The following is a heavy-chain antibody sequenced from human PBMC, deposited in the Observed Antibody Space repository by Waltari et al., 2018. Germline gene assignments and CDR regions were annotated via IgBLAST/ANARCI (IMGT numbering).Heavy chain of an antibody. CDR3: ARGGLAGATPDY. V-gene: IGHV3-74*03. CDR1: GFTCNTYW. D-gene: IGHD1-26*01. CDR2: VNNEGTHT. J-gene: IGHJ4*02. Sequence: EVRLVESGGGLVQPGGALRLSCAASGFTCNTYWIHGVRHVPGKGLVWVAYVNNEGTHTAYVDAVKGRFTASRDNAKNTLYLQMNSLRVEDTAVYYCARGGLAGATPDYWGQGTLVTVSS.